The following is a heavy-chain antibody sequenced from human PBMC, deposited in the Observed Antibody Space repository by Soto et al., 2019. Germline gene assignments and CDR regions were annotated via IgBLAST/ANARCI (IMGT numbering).Heavy chain of an antibody. CDR3: ARERAGEQQLVPNWFDP. V-gene: IGHV4-30-4*01. CDR1: GGSISSGDYY. CDR2: IYYSGST. J-gene: IGHJ5*02. D-gene: IGHD6-13*01. Sequence: LSLTCTVSGGSISSGDYYWSWIRQPPGKGLEWIGYIYYSGSTYYNPSLKSRVTISVDTPKNQFSLKLSSVTAADTAVYYCARERAGEQQLVPNWFDPWGQGTLVTVSS.